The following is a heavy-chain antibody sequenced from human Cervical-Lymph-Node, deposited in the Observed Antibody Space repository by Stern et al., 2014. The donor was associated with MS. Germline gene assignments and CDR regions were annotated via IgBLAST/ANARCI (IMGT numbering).Heavy chain of an antibody. Sequence: VHLVESGGGVVQPGRSLRLSCAASGFSFSAYGMHWVRQAPGKGLEWVAFITADGELKFYGDSVKGRFTISQDNSKNTLFLQMNSLRAEDTAVYYCAKGDNWRRLNPWGQGTLVTVSS. CDR1: GFSFSAYG. CDR3: AKGDNWRRLNP. D-gene: IGHD1-20*01. V-gene: IGHV3-30*18. CDR2: ITADGELK. J-gene: IGHJ5*02.